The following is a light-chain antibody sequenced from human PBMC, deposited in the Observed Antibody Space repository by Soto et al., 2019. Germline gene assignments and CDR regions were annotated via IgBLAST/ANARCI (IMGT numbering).Light chain of an antibody. J-gene: IGLJ1*01. CDR2: DVS. Sequence: QSALTQPASVSASPGQSITISCTGTSSDVGGYNYVSWYQQHPGKAPKLMIYDVSNRPSGVSNRFSGSKSGNTASLTISGLQAEDEADYYCSSYTSSSTLGGVFGTGTKVTVL. V-gene: IGLV2-14*01. CDR1: SSDVGGYNY. CDR3: SSYTSSSTLGGV.